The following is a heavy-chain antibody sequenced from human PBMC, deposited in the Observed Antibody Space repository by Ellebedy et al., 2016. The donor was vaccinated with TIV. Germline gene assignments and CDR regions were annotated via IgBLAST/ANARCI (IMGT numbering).Heavy chain of an antibody. CDR2: ISGSGGST. V-gene: IGHV3-23*01. Sequence: GGSLRLSXAASGFTFSSYAMSWVRQAPGKGLEWVSAISGSGGSTYYADSVKGRFTISRDNSKNTLYLQMNSLRAEDTAVYYCARGFSITIFGVVTSEFDYWGQGTLVTVSS. CDR1: GFTFSSYA. D-gene: IGHD3-3*01. CDR3: ARGFSITIFGVVTSEFDY. J-gene: IGHJ4*02.